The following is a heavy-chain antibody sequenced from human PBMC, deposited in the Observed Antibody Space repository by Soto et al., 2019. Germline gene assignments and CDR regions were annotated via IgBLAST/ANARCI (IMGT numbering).Heavy chain of an antibody. Sequence: GGSLRLSCAASGFIFSSYGMHWVRQAPGKGLEWVAVIWYDGSNRHYADSVKGRFTISRDNSKNMVYLQMNSLRVDDTAVYYCARDSSTVRDYYDFWGRGALVNVSS. CDR1: GFIFSSYG. CDR3: ARDSSTVRDYYDF. V-gene: IGHV3-33*01. CDR2: IWYDGSNR. D-gene: IGHD6-13*01. J-gene: IGHJ4*02.